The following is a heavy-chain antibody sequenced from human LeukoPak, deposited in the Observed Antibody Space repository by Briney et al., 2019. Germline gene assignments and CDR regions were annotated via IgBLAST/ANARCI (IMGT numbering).Heavy chain of an antibody. CDR1: GGSISSYY. CDR2: IYYSGST. V-gene: IGHV4-59*01. CDR3: AGAARQVLVDY. J-gene: IGHJ4*02. Sequence: SETLSLTCTVSGGSISSYYWSWIRQPPGKGLEWIGYIYYSGSTNYNPSLKSRVTISVDTSKNQFSLKLSSVTAADTAVYYCAGAARQVLVDYWGQGTLVTVSS. D-gene: IGHD6-6*01.